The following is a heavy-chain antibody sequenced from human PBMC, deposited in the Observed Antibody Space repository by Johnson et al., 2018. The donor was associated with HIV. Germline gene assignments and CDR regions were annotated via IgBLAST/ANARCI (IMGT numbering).Heavy chain of an antibody. CDR2: IYSGVST. Sequence: VQLVESGGGLIQPGGSLRLSCAASGFTVSSNYMSWVRQAPGKGLEWVSVIYSGVSTYYPDSVKGRFTIYRDHSKNTLYLQMNSLRAEDTAVYYCSREDQNWNYDHAFDIWGQGTMVTVSS. D-gene: IGHD1-7*01. J-gene: IGHJ3*02. CDR1: GFTVSSNY. CDR3: SREDQNWNYDHAFDI. V-gene: IGHV3-66*03.